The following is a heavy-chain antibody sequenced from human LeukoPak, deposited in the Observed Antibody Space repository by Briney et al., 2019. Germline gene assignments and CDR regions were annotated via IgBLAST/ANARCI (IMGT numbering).Heavy chain of an antibody. CDR3: ARDTTTYGSGSYYNVGWFDP. J-gene: IGHJ5*02. CDR2: IYYSGST. V-gene: IGHV4-31*03. CDR1: GGSISSGGYY. Sequence: SQTLSLTCTVSGGSISSGGYYWSWIRQHPGKGLEWIGYIYYSGSTYYNPSLKSRVTISVDTSKNQFSLKLSSMTAADTAVYYCARDTTTYGSGSYYNVGWFDPWGQGTLVTVSS. D-gene: IGHD3-10*01.